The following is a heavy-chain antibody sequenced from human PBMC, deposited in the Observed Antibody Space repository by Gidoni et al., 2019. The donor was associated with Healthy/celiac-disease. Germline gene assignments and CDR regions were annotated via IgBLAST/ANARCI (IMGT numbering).Heavy chain of an antibody. CDR3: AREGWRWMGYAFDI. D-gene: IGHD2-21*01. CDR2: ISFDGSNK. Sequence: QVQLVESGGGVVQPGRSLRLSCAASGFTFSSYAMHWVRQAPGKGLEWVAVISFDGSNKYYADSVKGRFTISRDNSKNTLYLQMNSLRAEDTAVYYCAREGWRWMGYAFDIWGQGTMVTVSS. V-gene: IGHV3-30-3*01. J-gene: IGHJ3*02. CDR1: GFTFSSYA.